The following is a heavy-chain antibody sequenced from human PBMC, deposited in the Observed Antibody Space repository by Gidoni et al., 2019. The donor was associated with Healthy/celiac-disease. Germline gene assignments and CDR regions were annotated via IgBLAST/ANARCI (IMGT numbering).Heavy chain of an antibody. D-gene: IGHD6-13*01. CDR3: AKDLLAAAGFLGYDY. Sequence: EVQLLESGGGLVQPGGSLRLSCAASGFTFSSDAMSWVRQAPGKGLEWVSAISGSGVSTYYADSVKGRFPISRDNSKNTLYLQMNSLRAEDTAVYYCAKDLLAAAGFLGYDYWGHGTLVTVSS. V-gene: IGHV3-23*01. CDR1: GFTFSSDA. CDR2: ISGSGVST. J-gene: IGHJ4*01.